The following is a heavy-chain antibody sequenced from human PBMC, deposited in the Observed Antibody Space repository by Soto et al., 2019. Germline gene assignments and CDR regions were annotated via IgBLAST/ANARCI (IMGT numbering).Heavy chain of an antibody. CDR3: ARVTFTPNWFDS. CDR2: VYYRGSI. Sequence: PSETLSLTCTVSGDSISSPDHYWSWIRQTPGKGLAWIGYVYYRGSIYYNPSLGSRITISVDTSKIQFSLKLTSVTAADAAVYFCARVTFTPNWFDSWGQGTLVTVSS. D-gene: IGHD3-16*01. J-gene: IGHJ5*01. V-gene: IGHV4-30-4*01. CDR1: GDSISSPDHY.